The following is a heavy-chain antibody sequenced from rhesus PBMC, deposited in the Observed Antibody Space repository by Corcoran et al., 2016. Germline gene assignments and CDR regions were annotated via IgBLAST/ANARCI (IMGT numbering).Heavy chain of an antibody. Sequence: QLQLQESGPGLVKPSETLSLTCAVSGGSISSYWWGWIRQPPGKGLEWIGQIYGGGGTTNSNPPRKSRVTISSDTSKNQFSLKLSSVTAADTAVYYCANTIAAAGTVGYWGQGVLVTVSS. CDR3: ANTIAAAGTVGY. CDR2: IYGGGGTT. V-gene: IGHV4-173*01. D-gene: IGHD6-25*01. CDR1: GGSISSYW. J-gene: IGHJ4*01.